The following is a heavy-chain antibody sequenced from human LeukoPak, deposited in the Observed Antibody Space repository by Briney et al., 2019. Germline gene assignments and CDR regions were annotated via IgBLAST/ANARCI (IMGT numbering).Heavy chain of an antibody. D-gene: IGHD6-13*01. J-gene: IGHJ6*02. V-gene: IGHV1-69*04. Sequence: GASVKVSCKASGGTFSSYAISWVRQAPGQELEWMGRIIPILGIANYAQKFQGRVTITADKSTSTAYMELSSLRCEDTAVYYCARDLWRVAARPYYYYGMDVWGQGTTVTVSS. CDR3: ARDLWRVAARPYYYYGMDV. CDR1: GGTFSSYA. CDR2: IIPILGIA.